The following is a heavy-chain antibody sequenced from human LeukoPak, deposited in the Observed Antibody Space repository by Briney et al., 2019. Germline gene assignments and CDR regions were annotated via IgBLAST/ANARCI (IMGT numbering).Heavy chain of an antibody. Sequence: GGSLRLSCAASGFTFSSYSTHWVRQAPGKGLEWVSSISSSSSFRYYADSVKGRFTISRDNAKNSLYLHMNSLRAEDTAVYYCARESSGYFFWGQGTLVTVSS. CDR1: GFTFSSYS. CDR3: ARESSGYFF. D-gene: IGHD3-22*01. J-gene: IGHJ4*02. CDR2: ISSSSSFR. V-gene: IGHV3-21*01.